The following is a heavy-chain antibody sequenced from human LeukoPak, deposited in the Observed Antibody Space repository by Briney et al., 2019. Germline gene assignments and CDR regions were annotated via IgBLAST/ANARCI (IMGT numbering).Heavy chain of an antibody. CDR2: ISSSSSYI. J-gene: IGHJ4*02. CDR3: AASGYNWNYGLDY. D-gene: IGHD1-7*01. Sequence: GGSLRLSCAASGFTFSSYSMNWVRQAPGKGLEWVSSISSSSSYIYYADSVKGRFTISRDNAKNSLYLQMNSLRAEDTAVYYCAASGYNWNYGLDYWGQGTLVTVSS. V-gene: IGHV3-21*01. CDR1: GFTFSSYS.